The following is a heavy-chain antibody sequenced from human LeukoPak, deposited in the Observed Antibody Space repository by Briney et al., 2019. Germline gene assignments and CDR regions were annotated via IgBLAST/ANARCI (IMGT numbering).Heavy chain of an antibody. CDR2: ISGSGGST. Sequence: GGSLRLSCAASGFTFSSYDMTWVRQAPGKGLERVSAISGSGGSTFYADSVKGRFTISRDNSKNTLYLQMNSLRAEDTAVYYCAKKKLDTDAFDIWGQGTMVTVSS. J-gene: IGHJ3*02. CDR1: GFTFSSYD. V-gene: IGHV3-23*01. D-gene: IGHD3/OR15-3a*01. CDR3: AKKKLDTDAFDI.